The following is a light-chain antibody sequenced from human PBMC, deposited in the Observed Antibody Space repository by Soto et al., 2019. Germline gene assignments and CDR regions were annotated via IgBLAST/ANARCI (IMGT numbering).Light chain of an antibody. CDR1: QSVSTN. CDR3: QYYNNWPPYP. V-gene: IGKV3-15*01. J-gene: IGKJ2*01. Sequence: EIVMTQSPATLSVSPGERATLSCRASQSVSTNLAWYQQRPGQAPRLLIYGAITRTIGIPARFSGSGSGTEFTLPISGLQSEDFAVYYCQYYNNWPPYPFGEGTKLEIK. CDR2: GAI.